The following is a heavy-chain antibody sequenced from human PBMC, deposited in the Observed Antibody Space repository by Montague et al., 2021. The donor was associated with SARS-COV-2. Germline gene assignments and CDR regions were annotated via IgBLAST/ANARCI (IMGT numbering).Heavy chain of an antibody. J-gene: IGHJ5*02. CDR3: ARNRGYHWNYPYNWFGP. V-gene: IGHV4-59*08. Sequence: SETLSLTCSVSGGSISGYYWSWIRQPPGKGLEWIGYIYYSGSINXNPSLKSRLTISVDTSKNQFSLKLSSVTAADTAVYYCARNRGYHWNYPYNWFGPWGQGTLVTVSS. CDR1: GGSISGYY. D-gene: IGHD1-7*01. CDR2: IYYSGSI.